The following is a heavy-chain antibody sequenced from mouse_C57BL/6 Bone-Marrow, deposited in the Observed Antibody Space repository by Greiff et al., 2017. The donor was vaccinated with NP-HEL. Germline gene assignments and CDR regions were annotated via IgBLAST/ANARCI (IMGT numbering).Heavy chain of an antibody. CDR3: TTQLFDY. V-gene: IGHV14-4*01. CDR1: GFNIKDDY. Sequence: EVQLQQSGAELVRPGASVKLSCTASGFNIKDDYMHWVKQRPEQGLEWIGWIDPENGDTEYASKFQGKATITADPSSNTAYLQLSSLTSEDTAVYYCTTQLFDYWGQGTTLTVSS. CDR2: IDPENGDT. D-gene: IGHD3-1*01. J-gene: IGHJ2*01.